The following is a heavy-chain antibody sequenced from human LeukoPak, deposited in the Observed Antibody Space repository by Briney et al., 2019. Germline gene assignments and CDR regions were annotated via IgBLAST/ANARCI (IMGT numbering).Heavy chain of an antibody. CDR2: IRSRANNFTT. V-gene: IGHV3-73*01. CDR3: SRPLVPSGVSDDL. D-gene: IGHD2-15*01. J-gene: IGHJ5*02. CDR1: GFTFSVSP. Sequence: PGGALRLCCTASGFTFSVSPIQRVRQAPGKGLEWVGRIRSRANNFTTAYGTWVNDRFIIYGDDSKSTAYLQMNNLKIDDTAVYFCSRPLVPSGVSDDLWGQGTLVTVCS.